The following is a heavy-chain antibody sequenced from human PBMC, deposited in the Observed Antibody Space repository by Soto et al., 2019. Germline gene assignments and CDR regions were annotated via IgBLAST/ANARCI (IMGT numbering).Heavy chain of an antibody. CDR3: ARLYYDFWSGYYTGQEWYFDL. D-gene: IGHD3-3*01. CDR2: IYSGGST. CDR1: GFTVSSNY. J-gene: IGHJ2*01. V-gene: IGHV3-66*04. Sequence: GGSLRLSCAASGFTVSSNYMSWVRQAPGKGLEWVSVIYSGGSTYYADSVKGRFTISRDNAKNSLYLQMNSLRDEDTAVYYCARLYYDFWSGYYTGQEWYFDLWGRGTLVTAPQ.